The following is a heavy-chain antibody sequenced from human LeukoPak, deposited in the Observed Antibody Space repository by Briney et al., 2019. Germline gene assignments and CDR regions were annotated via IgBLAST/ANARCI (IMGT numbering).Heavy chain of an antibody. CDR2: IYTSGST. CDR1: GGSFSGYY. CDR3: ARDFGIAARHTYYYYMDV. V-gene: IGHV4-4*07. J-gene: IGHJ6*03. Sequence: SETLSLTCAVYGGSFSGYYWSWIRQPAGKGLEWIGRIYTSGSTNYNPSLKSRVTMSVDTSKNQFSLKLSSVTAADTAVYYCARDFGIAARHTYYYYMDVWGKGTTVTVSS. D-gene: IGHD6-6*01.